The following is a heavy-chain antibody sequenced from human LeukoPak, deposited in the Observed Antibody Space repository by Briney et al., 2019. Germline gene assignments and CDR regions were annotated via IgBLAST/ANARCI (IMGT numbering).Heavy chain of an antibody. CDR2: INPSGGSTT. CDR3: ARGTLRYFDF. J-gene: IGHJ4*02. Sequence: GASVKVSCKASGYTLTSYYMHWVRQAPGQGPEWMGVINPSGGSTTNYAQKIQGRVTMTRDTSMSTVTMELSSLRSEDTAVYYCARGTLRYFDFWGQGTLVTVSS. CDR1: GYTLTSYY. D-gene: IGHD3-9*01. V-gene: IGHV1-46*01.